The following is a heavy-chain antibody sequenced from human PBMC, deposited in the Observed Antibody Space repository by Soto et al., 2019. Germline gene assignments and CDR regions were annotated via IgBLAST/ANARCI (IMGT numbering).Heavy chain of an antibody. CDR3: ASLIGVDTLRDY. D-gene: IGHD3-3*01. J-gene: IGHJ4*02. Sequence: ASVKVSCKASGYSFTSYFMHWVRQAPVQGPEWMGIIDPDGGSTSYAQKFQGRVTMTTDTSTSTVYVELSSLRSEDTAVYYCASLIGVDTLRDYWGQGTLVTVSS. CDR1: GYSFTSYF. CDR2: IDPDGGST. V-gene: IGHV1-46*01.